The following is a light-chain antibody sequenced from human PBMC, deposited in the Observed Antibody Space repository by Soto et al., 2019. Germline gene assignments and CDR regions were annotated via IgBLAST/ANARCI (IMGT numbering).Light chain of an antibody. V-gene: IGKV1-39*01. J-gene: IGKJ1*01. CDR1: QSISSY. CDR3: QQSYSTPRT. Sequence: DIQMTQSPSSLSASVGDRVTITCRASQSISSYLNWYQQKPGKAPKLLIYAASSLQSGVPSRFSGSGSGTDFTLPISSLQPEDFATYYCQQSYSTPRTFGQVNKVEIK. CDR2: AAS.